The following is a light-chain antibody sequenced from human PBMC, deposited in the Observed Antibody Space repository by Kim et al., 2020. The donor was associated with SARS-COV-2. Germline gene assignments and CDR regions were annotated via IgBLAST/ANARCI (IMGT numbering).Light chain of an antibody. CDR3: CSYAGSPWV. CDR2: DVS. V-gene: IGLV2-11*03. CDR1: GYNY. J-gene: IGLJ3*02. Sequence: GYNYVSWYQQHPGKAPKLMIHDVSERPSGVPDRFSGSKSGNPASLTISGLQAEDEADYYCCSYAGSPWVFGGGTQLTVL.